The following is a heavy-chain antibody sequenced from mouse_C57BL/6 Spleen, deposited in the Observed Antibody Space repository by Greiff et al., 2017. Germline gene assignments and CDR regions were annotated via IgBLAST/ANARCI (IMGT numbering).Heavy chain of an antibody. CDR2: ISSGGSTI. Sequence: EVMLVESGGGLVKPGGSLKFSCEASGYTFSDYGMHWVRQTPEKGLEWVAYISSGGSTIYYADTVKGRSTISRDKAKNTVYLKMTSLRSEDTAMYYCARPMDYRGQGSSVTVTA. V-gene: IGHV5-17*01. CDR3: ARPMDY. CDR1: GYTFSDYG. J-gene: IGHJ4*01.